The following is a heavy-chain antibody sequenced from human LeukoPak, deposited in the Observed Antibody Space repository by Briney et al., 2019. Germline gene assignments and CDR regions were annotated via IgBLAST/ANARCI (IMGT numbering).Heavy chain of an antibody. CDR1: GGSFNSYV. Sequence: SVKVSCKASGGSFNSYVITWVRQAPGQGLEWMGRIIPILNVANFAQKFQGRVTITRDTSASTAYMELSSLRSEDTAVYYCARVGVVVAATGAAFDIWGQGTMVTVSS. CDR3: ARVGVVVAATGAAFDI. V-gene: IGHV1-69*04. J-gene: IGHJ3*02. CDR2: IIPILNVA. D-gene: IGHD2-15*01.